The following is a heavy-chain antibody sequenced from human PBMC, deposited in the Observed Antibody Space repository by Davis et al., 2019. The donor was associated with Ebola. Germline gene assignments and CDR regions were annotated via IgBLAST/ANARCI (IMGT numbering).Heavy chain of an antibody. J-gene: IGHJ6*04. CDR1: GFTFSSYW. Sequence: HTGGSLRLSCAASGFTFSSYWMHWVRQAPGKGLVWVSRINSDGSSTSYAASVKGRFTISRDKAKNTLYLQMNSLRAEDTAVYYCARWGFTYYYDSSGYYTHYGMDVWGKGTTVTVSS. CDR2: INSDGSST. V-gene: IGHV3-74*01. CDR3: ARWGFTYYYDSSGYYTHYGMDV. D-gene: IGHD3-22*01.